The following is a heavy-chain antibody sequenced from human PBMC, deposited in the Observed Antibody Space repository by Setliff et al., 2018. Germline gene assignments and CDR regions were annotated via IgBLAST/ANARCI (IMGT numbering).Heavy chain of an antibody. D-gene: IGHD3-10*01. V-gene: IGHV3-7*01. CDR1: RFTFSSYW. J-gene: IGHJ5*02. CDR2: IKQDGSEK. Sequence: PGGSLRLSCAASRFTFSSYWMSWVRQAPGKGLEWVANIKQDGSEKYYVDSVKGRFTISRDNTKNSLYLQMNSLRAEDTAVYYCARDPFGNPVFDPWGQGTLVTVSS. CDR3: ARDPFGNPVFDP.